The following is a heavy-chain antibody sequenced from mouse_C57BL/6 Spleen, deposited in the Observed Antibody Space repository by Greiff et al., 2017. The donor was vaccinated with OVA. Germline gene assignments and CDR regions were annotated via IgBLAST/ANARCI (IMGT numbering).Heavy chain of an antibody. D-gene: IGHD1-1*01. V-gene: IGHV1-53*01. Sequence: QVHVKQSGTELVKPGASVKLSCKASGYTFTSYWMHWVKQRPGQGLEWIGNINPSNGGTNYNEKFKSKATLTVDKSSSTAYMQLSSLTSEDSAVYYCANSLYCDGSSPYFDVWGTGTTVTVSS. CDR1: GYTFTSYW. CDR3: ANSLYCDGSSPYFDV. CDR2: INPSNGGT. J-gene: IGHJ1*03.